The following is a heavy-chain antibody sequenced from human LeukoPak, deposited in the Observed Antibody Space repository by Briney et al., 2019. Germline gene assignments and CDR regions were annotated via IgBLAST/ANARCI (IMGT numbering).Heavy chain of an antibody. CDR2: IYHTGTT. Sequence: ASETLSLTCTVSGYSIISDYYWGWLRQPPGKELEWVGSIYHTGTTYYNPSLRSRVTVSMDMSNNQFSLKLNSMTAADTAVYYCARVISSGWYNWFDPWGQGTLVTVSS. D-gene: IGHD6-19*01. CDR1: GYSIISDYY. CDR3: ARVISSGWYNWFDP. V-gene: IGHV4-38-2*02. J-gene: IGHJ5*02.